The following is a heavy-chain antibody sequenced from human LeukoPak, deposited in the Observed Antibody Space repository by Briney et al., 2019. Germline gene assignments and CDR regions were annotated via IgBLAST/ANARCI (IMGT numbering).Heavy chain of an antibody. CDR2: IKQDRSEK. CDR1: GFTFSNYA. CDR3: ARLREIPVFGVVTKSTSYFDY. D-gene: IGHD3-3*01. V-gene: IGHV3-7*01. J-gene: IGHJ4*02. Sequence: PGGSLRLSCAASGFTFSNYAMSWVRQAPGKGLELVANIKQDRSEKYYVDSVKGRFTISRDNAKNSLYLQMNSLRAEDTAVYYCARLREIPVFGVVTKSTSYFDYWGQGTLVTVSS.